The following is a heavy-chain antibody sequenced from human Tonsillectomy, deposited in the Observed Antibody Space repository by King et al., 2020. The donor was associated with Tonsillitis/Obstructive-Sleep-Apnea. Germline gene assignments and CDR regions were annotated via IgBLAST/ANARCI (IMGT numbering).Heavy chain of an antibody. CDR3: ARGGYSYYYGSSGYGWFDP. CDR1: GGSFSGYY. CDR2: INHSGST. D-gene: IGHD3-22*01. V-gene: IGHV4-34*01. J-gene: IGHJ5*02. Sequence: VQLQQWGAGLLKPSETLSLTCAVYGGSFSGYYWSWIRQPPGKGLEWIGEINHSGSTNYNPSLKSRVTISVDTSKNQFSLKLSSVTAADTAVYYCARGGYSYYYGSSGYGWFDPWGQGTLVTVSS.